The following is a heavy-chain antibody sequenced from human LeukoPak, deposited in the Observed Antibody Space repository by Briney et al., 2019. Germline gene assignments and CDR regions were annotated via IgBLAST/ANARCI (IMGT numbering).Heavy chain of an antibody. CDR1: GGSISSGDYY. CDR3: AREGVEYSSSSGY. V-gene: IGHV4-30-4*08. CDR2: IYYSGST. Sequence: SQTLSLTCTVSGGSISSGDYYWSWIRQPPGKGLEWIGYIYYSGSTYYNPSLKSRVTISVDTSKNQFSLKLSSVTAADTAVYYCAREGVEYSSSSGYWGQGTLVTVSS. D-gene: IGHD6-6*01. J-gene: IGHJ4*02.